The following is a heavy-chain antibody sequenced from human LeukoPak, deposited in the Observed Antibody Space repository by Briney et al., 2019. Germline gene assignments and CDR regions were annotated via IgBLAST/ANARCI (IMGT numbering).Heavy chain of an antibody. CDR2: INHSGST. Sequence: SETLSLTCAVYGGSFSGHYWSWIRQPPGKGLEWIGEINHSGSTNYNPSLKSRVTISVDTSKNQFSLKLSSVTAADTAVYYCARTLYSSSSLALDYWGQGTLVTVSS. J-gene: IGHJ4*02. CDR3: ARTLYSSSSLALDY. CDR1: GGSFSGHY. D-gene: IGHD6-6*01. V-gene: IGHV4-34*01.